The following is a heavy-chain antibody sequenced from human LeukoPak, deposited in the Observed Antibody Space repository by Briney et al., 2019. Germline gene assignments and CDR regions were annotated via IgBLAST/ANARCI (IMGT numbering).Heavy chain of an antibody. D-gene: IGHD3-10*01. J-gene: IGHJ4*02. Sequence: GGSLRLSCAASGFTFSSYSMNWVRQAPGKGLEWVSYISSSSSTIYYADSVKGRFTISRDNAKNSLYLQLNSLRAEDTAVYYCARDSTYYYDSGSSGPHYFDNWGQGTLVTVSS. CDR1: GFTFSSYS. CDR2: ISSSSSTI. CDR3: ARDSTYYYDSGSSGPHYFDN. V-gene: IGHV3-48*04.